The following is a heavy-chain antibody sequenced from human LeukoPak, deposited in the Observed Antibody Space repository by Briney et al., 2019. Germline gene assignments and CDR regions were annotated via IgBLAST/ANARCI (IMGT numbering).Heavy chain of an antibody. CDR3: AKQRSYPYSSSWYVY. CDR2: ISGSGGST. V-gene: IGHV3-23*01. D-gene: IGHD6-13*01. J-gene: IGHJ4*02. Sequence: GGSLRLSCAASGFTFSSYAMSWVRQAPGKGLEWVSAISGSGGSTYYADSVKGRFTISRDNSKNTLYLQMNSLRAEDTAVYYCAKQRSYPYSSSWYVYWGQGTLVTVSS. CDR1: GFTFSSYA.